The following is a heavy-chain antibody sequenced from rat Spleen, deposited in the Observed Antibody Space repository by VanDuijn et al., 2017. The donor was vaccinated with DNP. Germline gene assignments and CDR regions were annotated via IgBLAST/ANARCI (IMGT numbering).Heavy chain of an antibody. CDR3: VRQRVMYTTATGFAY. D-gene: IGHD1-6*01. Sequence: EVQLVESGGGLVQPGRSLKLSCAASGFTFSDYAMAWVRQAPKKGLEWVATISYDGSRTYYRDSVKGRFTISRDNAKSTLYLQMDSLRSEDTATYYCVRQRVMYTTATGFAYWGQGTLVSVSS. CDR1: GFTFSDYA. J-gene: IGHJ3*01. V-gene: IGHV5-17*01. CDR2: ISYDGSRT.